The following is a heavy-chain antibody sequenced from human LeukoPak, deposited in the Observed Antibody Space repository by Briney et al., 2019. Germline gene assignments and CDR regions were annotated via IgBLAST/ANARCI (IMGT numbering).Heavy chain of an antibody. V-gene: IGHV3-23*01. J-gene: IGHJ4*02. CDR2: IGGRGTYT. CDR3: AADPDHIVGATSADY. Sequence: GGSLRLSCAASGFTFNPCAMNWVRQAPGKGLEWVSVIGGRGTYTHYADSVKGRFTVSRDNSKNTLYMQMNSLRAEDTAVYYCAADPDHIVGATSADYWGQGTLVTVSS. CDR1: GFTFNPCA. D-gene: IGHD1-26*01.